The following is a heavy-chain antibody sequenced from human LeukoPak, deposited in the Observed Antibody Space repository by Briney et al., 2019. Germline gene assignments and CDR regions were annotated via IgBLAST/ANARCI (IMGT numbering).Heavy chain of an antibody. CDR1: GGSISSSNYY. J-gene: IGHJ5*02. V-gene: IGHV4-39*01. CDR2: IYYSGST. D-gene: IGHD3-22*01. CDR3: VVYSSGYLFDL. Sequence: SETLSLTCSVSGGSISSSNYYWAWIRQPPGKGLEWIGSIYYSGSTYYNPSLKSRVTISVDTSKNQFSMKLSFVTAADTAVYYCVVYSSGYLFDLWGQGTLVTVSS.